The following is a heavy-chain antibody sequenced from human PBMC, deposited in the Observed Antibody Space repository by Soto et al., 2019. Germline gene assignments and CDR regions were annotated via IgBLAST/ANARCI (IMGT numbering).Heavy chain of an antibody. CDR1: GGSISSSNW. J-gene: IGHJ5*02. D-gene: IGHD3-22*01. CDR3: ARRINYYDSGGYYLNWFDP. CDR2: IYHSGST. V-gene: IGHV4-4*02. Sequence: SETLSLTCAVSGGSISSSNWWSRVRQPPGNGLEWIGEIYHSGSTNYNPSLKSRVTISVDKSKNQFSLKLSSVTAADTAVYYCARRINYYDSGGYYLNWFDPWGQGTLVTVSS.